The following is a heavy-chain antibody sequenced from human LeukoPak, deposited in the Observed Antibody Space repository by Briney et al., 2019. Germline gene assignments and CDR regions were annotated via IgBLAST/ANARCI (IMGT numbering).Heavy chain of an antibody. CDR2: IYTDGST. V-gene: IGHV3-66*02. CDR1: GFTVSNSY. CDR3: ARDFVY. J-gene: IGHJ4*02. D-gene: IGHD3-3*01. Sequence: GGSLRLSCAASGFTVSNSYLNWVRQAPGKGLEWVSVIYTDGSTFYADSVKGRFTISRDNSKNTLYLQMNSLRAEDTAVYYCARDFVYWGQGTLVTVSS.